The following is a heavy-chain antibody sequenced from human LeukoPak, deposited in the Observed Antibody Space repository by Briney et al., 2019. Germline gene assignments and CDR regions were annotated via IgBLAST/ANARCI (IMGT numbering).Heavy chain of an antibody. V-gene: IGHV3-30*04. Sequence: GGSLRLSCAASGFSFNNYAMHWVRQAPGKGLEWVAIISYDGSNKFYADSVKGRFTISRDNSKNTLYVQMISLGAEDTAVYYCARVSVGWFDPWGQGTLVTVSS. D-gene: IGHD2-15*01. J-gene: IGHJ5*02. CDR3: ARVSVGWFDP. CDR1: GFSFNNYA. CDR2: ISYDGSNK.